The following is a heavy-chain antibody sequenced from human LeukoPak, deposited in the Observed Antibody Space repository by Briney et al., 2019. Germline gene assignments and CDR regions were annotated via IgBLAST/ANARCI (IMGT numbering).Heavy chain of an antibody. CDR2: IYCSGST. J-gene: IGHJ4*02. CDR1: GGSISSYY. Sequence: PSETLSLTCTVSGGSISSYYWSWIRQPPGKGLEWIGYIYCSGSTNYNPSLKSRVTISVDTSKNQFSLKLSSVTAADTAVYYCAGTPISSGRYAFDYWGQGTLVTVSS. CDR3: AGTPISSGRYAFDY. V-gene: IGHV4-59*08. D-gene: IGHD6-19*01.